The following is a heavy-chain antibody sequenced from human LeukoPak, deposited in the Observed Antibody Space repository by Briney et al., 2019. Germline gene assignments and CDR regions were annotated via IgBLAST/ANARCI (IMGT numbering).Heavy chain of an antibody. CDR3: ARDIGLQLWSHPCDY. CDR1: GFTFSSYW. D-gene: IGHD5-18*01. V-gene: IGHV3-7*03. J-gene: IGHJ4*02. Sequence: GGSLRLSCAASGFTFSSYWMSWVRQAPGKGLEWVANIKQDGSEKCYVDSVKGRFTISRDNAKNSLYLQMNSLRAEDTAVYYCARDIGLQLWSHPCDYWGQGTLVTVSS. CDR2: IKQDGSEK.